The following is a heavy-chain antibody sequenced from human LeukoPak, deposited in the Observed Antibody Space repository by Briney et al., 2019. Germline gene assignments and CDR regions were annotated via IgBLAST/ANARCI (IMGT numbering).Heavy chain of an antibody. V-gene: IGHV4-59*01. CDR1: GGSISSYY. J-gene: IGHJ1*01. CDR2: IYYSGST. D-gene: IGHD1-26*01. Sequence: ETLSLTCTVSGGSISSYYWSWIRQPPGKGLEWIGYIYYSGSTNYNPSLKSRVTISVDTSKNQFSLKLSSVTAADTAVYYCARLGGSDRQHWGQGTLVTVSS. CDR3: ARLGGSDRQH.